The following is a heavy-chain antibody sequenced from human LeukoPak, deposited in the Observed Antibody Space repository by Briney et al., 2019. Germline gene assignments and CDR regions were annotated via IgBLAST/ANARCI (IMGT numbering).Heavy chain of an antibody. CDR2: IRYDGSNK. CDR3: AKDFHRYCSGGSCYSDY. V-gene: IGHV3-30*02. CDR1: GFTFSSYG. D-gene: IGHD2-15*01. Sequence: GGSLRLSCAASGFTFSSYGMHWVRQAPGKGLEWVAFIRYDGSNKYYADSVKGRFTISRDNSKNTLYLQMNSLRAEDTAVYYCAKDFHRYCSGGSCYSDYWGQGTLVTVSS. J-gene: IGHJ4*02.